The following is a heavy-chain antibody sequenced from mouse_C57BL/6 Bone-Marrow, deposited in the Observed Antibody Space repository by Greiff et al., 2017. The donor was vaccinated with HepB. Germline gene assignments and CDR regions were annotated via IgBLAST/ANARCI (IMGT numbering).Heavy chain of an antibody. CDR1: GYTFTDYY. CDR2: INPNNGGT. V-gene: IGHV1-26*01. CDR3: AYYGHWYFDV. Sequence: VQLQQSGPELVKPGASVKISCKASGYTFTDYYMNWVKQSHGKSLEWIGDINPNNGGTSYNQKFKGKATLTVDKSSSTAYMELRSLTSEDSAVYYCAYYGHWYFDVWGTGTTVTVSS. D-gene: IGHD1-1*01. J-gene: IGHJ1*03.